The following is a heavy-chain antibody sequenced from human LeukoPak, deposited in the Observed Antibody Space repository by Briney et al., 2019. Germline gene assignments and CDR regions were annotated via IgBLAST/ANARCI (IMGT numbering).Heavy chain of an antibody. D-gene: IGHD3-10*01. CDR3: ATKDGSGSYVFDD. Sequence: ASVKVSCKVSGYTLTELSMHWVRQAPGKGLEWMGGFDPEDGETIYAQKFQGRVTMTEDTSTDTAYMELSNLRSEDTAVYYCATKDGSGSYVFDDWGQGTLVTVSS. CDR1: GYTLTELS. CDR2: FDPEDGET. J-gene: IGHJ4*02. V-gene: IGHV1-24*01.